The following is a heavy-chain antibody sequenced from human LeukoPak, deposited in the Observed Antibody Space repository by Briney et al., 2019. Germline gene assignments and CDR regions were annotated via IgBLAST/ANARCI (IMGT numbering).Heavy chain of an antibody. Sequence: GSLRLSCAASGLTFSSYAMSWVRQAPGKGLEWVSAISGSGGSTYYADSVKGRFTISRDNSKNTLYLQMNSLRAEDTAVYYCAKSGSIGYCSSTSCSGYYYYYMDVWGKGTTVTISS. D-gene: IGHD2-2*01. CDR3: AKSGSIGYCSSTSCSGYYYYYMDV. CDR2: ISGSGGST. J-gene: IGHJ6*03. V-gene: IGHV3-23*01. CDR1: GLTFSSYA.